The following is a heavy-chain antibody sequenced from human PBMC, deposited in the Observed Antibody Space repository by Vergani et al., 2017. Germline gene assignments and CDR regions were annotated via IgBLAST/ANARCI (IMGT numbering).Heavy chain of an antibody. Sequence: QITLKESGPTLVKPTQTLTLTCTFSGFSLSTSGVGVGWIRQPPGKALEWLALIYWDDDKRYSPSLKSRLTITKDTSKNQVVLTMTNMDPVDTATYYCAHRSVGGGGAFWYFDLWGRGTLVTVSS. CDR1: GFSLSTSGVG. CDR3: AHRSVGGGGAFWYFDL. D-gene: IGHD2-21*01. J-gene: IGHJ2*01. CDR2: IYWDDDK. V-gene: IGHV2-5*02.